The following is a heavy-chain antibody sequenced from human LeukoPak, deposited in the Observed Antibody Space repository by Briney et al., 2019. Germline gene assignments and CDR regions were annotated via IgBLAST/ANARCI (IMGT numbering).Heavy chain of an antibody. V-gene: IGHV4-39*07. CDR2: VYYSGST. CDR3: ARVVAGYHYRAYYYYMDV. J-gene: IGHJ6*03. Sequence: SETLSLTCTVSGGSISSSSYSWGWIRQPPGKGLEWIGSVYYSGSTYYNPSLKSRVTISVDTSKNQFSLKLSSVTAADTAVYYCARVVAGYHYRAYYYYMDVWGKGTTVTISS. CDR1: GGSISSSSYS. D-gene: IGHD3-22*01.